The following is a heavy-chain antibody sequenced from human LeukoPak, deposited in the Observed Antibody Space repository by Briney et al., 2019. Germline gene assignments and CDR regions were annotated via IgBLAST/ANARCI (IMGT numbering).Heavy chain of an antibody. D-gene: IGHD5-12*01. V-gene: IGHV3-30-3*01. Sequence: PGGSLRLSCAASGFTFSNYAVHWVRQAPGKELEWVAVISNDGSNKYYADSVKGRFTISRDNSKNTLYLQMNSLRTEDTAVYYCARDWGGYSGYDRNWFDPCGQGTLVTVSS. CDR3: ARDWGGYSGYDRNWFDP. CDR1: GFTFSNYA. CDR2: ISNDGSNK. J-gene: IGHJ5*02.